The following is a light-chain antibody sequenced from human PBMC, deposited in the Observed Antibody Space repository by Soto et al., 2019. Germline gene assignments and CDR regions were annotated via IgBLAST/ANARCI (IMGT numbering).Light chain of an antibody. J-gene: IGLJ2*01. CDR1: SGRIVSNY. Sequence: NFMLTQPHSVSESPGKTVSISCTRSSGRIVSNYVQWYQQRPGSAPTTVIYEDNQRPSGVPDRFSGSTDGSSNSASLTISGLQTEDEADYYCQSYDSSTVVFGGGTKVTVL. CDR2: EDN. V-gene: IGLV6-57*04. CDR3: QSYDSSTVV.